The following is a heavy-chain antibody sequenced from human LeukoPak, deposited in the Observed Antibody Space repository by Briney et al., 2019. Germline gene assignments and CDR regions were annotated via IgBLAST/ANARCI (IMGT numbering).Heavy chain of an antibody. D-gene: IGHD2-15*01. J-gene: IGHJ4*02. CDR3: AKQLGYCSDGSCYFPY. CDR2: ISNNGGYT. V-gene: IGHV3-23*01. CDR1: GFTFSSSA. Sequence: EGSLRLSCAASGFTFSSSAMSWVRQAPGKGLEWVSAISNNGGYTYYADSVQGRFTISRDNSKSTLCLQMNSLRAEDTAVYYCAKQLGYCSDGSCYFPYWGQRTLVTVSS.